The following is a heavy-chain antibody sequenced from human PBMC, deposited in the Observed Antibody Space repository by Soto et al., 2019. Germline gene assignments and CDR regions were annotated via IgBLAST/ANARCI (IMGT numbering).Heavy chain of an antibody. CDR1: GYTFTSYG. V-gene: IGHV1-18*01. J-gene: IGHJ5*02. D-gene: IGHD2-2*03. CDR3: ARGWVDIVVVPAAKNWFXP. Sequence: ASVKVSCKASGYTFTSYGISWVRQAPGQGLEWMGWISAYNGNTNYAQKLQGRVTMTTDTSTSTAYMELRSLRSDDTAVYYCARGWVDIVVVPAAKNWFXPWGQGTLVTVSS. CDR2: ISAYNGNT.